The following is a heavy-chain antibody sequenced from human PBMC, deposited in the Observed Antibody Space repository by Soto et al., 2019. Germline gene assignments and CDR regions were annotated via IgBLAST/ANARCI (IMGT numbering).Heavy chain of an antibody. J-gene: IGHJ4*02. D-gene: IGHD3-22*01. CDR1: GFSFSTGGVG. Sequence: QITLKESGPTLVKPTQTLTLTCTFSGFSFSTGGVGVGWIRQPPGKALEWLALIYWDDDKRYSPSLKSRLTITNDTTRNQLVLTLTNIDPVDTATYYCAHSTYYYDTSGFCAAQPSFHSRGQGPLVTVSS. CDR3: AHSTYYYDTSGFCAAQPSFHS. V-gene: IGHV2-5*02. CDR2: IYWDDDK.